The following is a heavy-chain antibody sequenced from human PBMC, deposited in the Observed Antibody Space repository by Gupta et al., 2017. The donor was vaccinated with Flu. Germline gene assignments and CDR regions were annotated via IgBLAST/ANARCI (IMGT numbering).Heavy chain of an antibody. Sequence: EVQLVESGGGLVQPGGSLRLSCSASGFTFSSYAMHWVRQAPGKGLEYVSAISSNGGSTYYADSVKGRFTISRDNSKNTLYLQMSSLRAEDTAVYYCVKDQYYYDSSLPDPLDYWGQGTLVTVSS. D-gene: IGHD3-22*01. J-gene: IGHJ4*02. V-gene: IGHV3-64D*06. CDR1: GFTFSSYA. CDR3: VKDQYYYDSSLPDPLDY. CDR2: ISSNGGST.